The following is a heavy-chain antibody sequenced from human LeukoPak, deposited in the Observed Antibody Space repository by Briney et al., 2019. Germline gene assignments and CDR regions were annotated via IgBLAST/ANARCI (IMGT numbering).Heavy chain of an antibody. J-gene: IGHJ3*02. CDR1: GFTFNFYS. V-gene: IGHV3-21*06. CDR3: VRGGVSAQRKDVFDI. Sequence: PGGSLRLSCAGSGFTFNFYSMNWARQAPGKGLEWVSSISASPCIYYADSVKGRFTISRDAAKSSLYLQMNNPRAEDTTVYYCVRGGVSAQRKDVFDIWGQGTMVTVSS. CDR2: ISASPCI. D-gene: IGHD2/OR15-2a*01.